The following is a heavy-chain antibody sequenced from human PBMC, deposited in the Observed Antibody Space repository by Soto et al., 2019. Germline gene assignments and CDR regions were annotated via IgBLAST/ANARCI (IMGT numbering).Heavy chain of an antibody. V-gene: IGHV3-23*01. CDR3: GKATVSSPRHAMDY. CDR1: GFTFTSYG. D-gene: IGHD4-17*01. CDR2: ISGNGGGT. Sequence: DVQLLESGGRLVQPGGSLRLSCAASGFTFTSYGMSWVRQAPGKGLEWVSAISGNGGGTYYADSVKGRFTISRDNSKNTLNMKMNSQRTEDTALYYSGKATVSSPRHAMDYWGQGTLVTVSS. J-gene: IGHJ4*02.